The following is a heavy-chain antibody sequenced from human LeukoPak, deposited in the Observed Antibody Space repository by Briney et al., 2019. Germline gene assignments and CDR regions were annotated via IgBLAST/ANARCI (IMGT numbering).Heavy chain of an antibody. V-gene: IGHV1-2*02. Sequence: ASVKVSCKTSGYRFTDYFMHWVRQAPGQGLEWMGWINPNSGGTNYAQKFQGRVTMTRDKSISTAYMELSRLRSDDTAVYSCAGDLGIYCASTSCPSDYWGQGTLVTVSS. CDR1: GYRFTDYF. CDR2: INPNSGGT. J-gene: IGHJ4*02. D-gene: IGHD2-2*01. CDR3: AGDLGIYCASTSCPSDY.